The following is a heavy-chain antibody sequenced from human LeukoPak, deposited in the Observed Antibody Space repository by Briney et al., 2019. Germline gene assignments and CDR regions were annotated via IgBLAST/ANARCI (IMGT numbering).Heavy chain of an antibody. V-gene: IGHV4-30-4*01. CDR2: IYYSGST. Sequence: SETLSLTCTVSGGSISSGDYYWSWIRQPPGKGLEWIGYIYYSGSTYYNPSLKSRVTISVDTSKNQFSLKLSSVTAADTAVYYCAKGEDVYYFDYWGQGTLVTVSS. CDR3: AKGEDVYYFDY. J-gene: IGHJ4*02. CDR1: GGSISSGDYY.